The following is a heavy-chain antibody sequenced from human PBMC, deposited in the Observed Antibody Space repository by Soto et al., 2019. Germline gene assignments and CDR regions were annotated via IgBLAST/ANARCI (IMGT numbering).Heavy chain of an antibody. V-gene: IGHV4-39*01. J-gene: IGHJ4*02. CDR2: IYYSGST. Sequence: SETLSLTCTVSGGSISSSSYYWGWIRQPPGKGLEWIGSIYYSGSTYYNPSLKSRVTISVDTSKNQFSLKLSSVTAADTAVYYCARHRATGSGWYEVKTTHFDYWGQGTLVTVSS. CDR3: ARHRATGSGWYEVKTTHFDY. CDR1: GGSISSSSYY. D-gene: IGHD6-19*01.